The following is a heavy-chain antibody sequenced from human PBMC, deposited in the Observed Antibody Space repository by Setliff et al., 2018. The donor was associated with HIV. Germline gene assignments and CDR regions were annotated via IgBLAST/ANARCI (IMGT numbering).Heavy chain of an antibody. D-gene: IGHD3-22*01. CDR3: ARGVTRDSIGYYRDEYFQH. J-gene: IGHJ1*01. CDR1: GYTFTSYG. Sequence: ASVKVSCKASGYTFTSYGISWVRQAPGQGLEWMGWISPYNGDTRYAQKVQGRVTLTTDTSTNTAYMEPRTLRSDDTAVYYCARGVTRDSIGYYRDEYFQHWGQGTLVTVSS. CDR2: ISPYNGDT. V-gene: IGHV1-18*01.